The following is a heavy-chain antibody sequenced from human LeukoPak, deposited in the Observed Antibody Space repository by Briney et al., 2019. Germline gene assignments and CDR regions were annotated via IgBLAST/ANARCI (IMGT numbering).Heavy chain of an antibody. J-gene: IGHJ5*02. CDR2: IYHSGST. V-gene: IGHV4-38-2*01. Sequence: SETLSLTCAVSGYSISSGYYWGWIRQPPGKGLEWIGSIYHSGSTYYNPSLKSRVTISVDTSKNQFSLKLSSVTAADTAVYYCARQEHYYDSSGYCYHWGQGTLVTVSS. CDR3: ARQEHYYDSSGYCYH. D-gene: IGHD3-22*01. CDR1: GYSISSGYY.